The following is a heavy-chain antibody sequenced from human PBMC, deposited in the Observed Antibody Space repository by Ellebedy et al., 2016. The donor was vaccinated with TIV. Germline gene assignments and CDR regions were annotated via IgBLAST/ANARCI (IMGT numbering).Heavy chain of an antibody. V-gene: IGHV3-48*02. J-gene: IGHJ5*02. CDR1: GFTFSSYS. D-gene: IGHD2-21*01. Sequence: GGSLRLXXAASGFTFSSYSMNWVRQAPGKGLEWVSYISSSSSTIYYADSVKGRFTISRDNAKNSLYLQMNSLRDEDTAVYYCARVPGLFSLNWFDPWGQGSLGTVSS. CDR3: ARVPGLFSLNWFDP. CDR2: ISSSSSTI.